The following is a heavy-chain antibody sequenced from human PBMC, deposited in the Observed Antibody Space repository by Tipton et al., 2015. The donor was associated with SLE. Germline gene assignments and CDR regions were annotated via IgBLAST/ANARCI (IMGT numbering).Heavy chain of an antibody. D-gene: IGHD3-9*01. Sequence: TLSLTCTVSGGSISSHYWSWFRQPPGKGLEWIGYIYYRGNTKYNPSLKSRVTISLDTSKNQFSLKLSSVTAADTAVYYCARQGYYDILTGYYDWFDPWGQGTLVTVSS. CDR1: GGSISSHY. V-gene: IGHV4-59*08. CDR3: ARQGYYDILTGYYDWFDP. CDR2: IYYRGNT. J-gene: IGHJ5*02.